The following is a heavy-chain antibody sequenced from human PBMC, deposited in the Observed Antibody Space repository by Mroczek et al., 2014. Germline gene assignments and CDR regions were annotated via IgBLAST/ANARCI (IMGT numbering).Heavy chain of an antibody. J-gene: IGHJ5*02. CDR1: GGSISSGDYY. V-gene: IGHV4-30-4*01. Sequence: QVQLQESGPGLVKPSQTLSLTCTVSGGSISSGDYYWSWIRQPPGKGLEWIGYIYYSGSTYYNPSLKSRVTISVDTSKNQFSLKLSSVTAADTAVYYCARGXKGTSYAADWFDPWGQGNPGHRLL. D-gene: IGHD2-2*01. CDR3: ARGXKGTSYAADWFDP. CDR2: IYYSGST.